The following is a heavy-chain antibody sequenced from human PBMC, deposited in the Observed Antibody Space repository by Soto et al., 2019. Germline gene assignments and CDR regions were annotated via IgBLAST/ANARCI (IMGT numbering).Heavy chain of an antibody. CDR2: IIPIFGTA. CDR3: ARTPGLVVPAAPITGASWFDP. CDR1: GGTFSSYA. Sequence: SVKVSCKASGGTFSSYAISWVRQAPGQGLEWMGGIIPIFGTANYAQKFQGRVTITADESTSTAYMELSSLRSEDTAVYYCARTPGLVVPAAPITGASWFDPWGQGTLVTVSS. D-gene: IGHD2-2*01. V-gene: IGHV1-69*13. J-gene: IGHJ5*02.